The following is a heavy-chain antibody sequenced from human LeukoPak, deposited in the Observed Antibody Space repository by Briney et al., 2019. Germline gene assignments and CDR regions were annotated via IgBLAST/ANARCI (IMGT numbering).Heavy chain of an antibody. J-gene: IGHJ4*02. V-gene: IGHV3-7*01. CDR3: ASHQGYRHDY. D-gene: IGHD2-15*01. Sequence: GGSLRLSCAVSGFTFSSYWMSWVRQAPGKGLEWVANIKQDGSEKYYVDSVKGRFTISRDNAKNSLYPQMNSLRVEDTAVYYCASHQGYRHDYWGQGTLVTVSS. CDR2: IKQDGSEK. CDR1: GFTFSSYW.